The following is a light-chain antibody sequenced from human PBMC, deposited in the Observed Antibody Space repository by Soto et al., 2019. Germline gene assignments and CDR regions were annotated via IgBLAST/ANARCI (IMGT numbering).Light chain of an antibody. Sequence: SYELTQPPSVSVSPGQTARITCSGDALPNQYAYWYQQKPGQAPVLVIYKDTERPSGILERFSGSSSGTRATLTISGAQAEDEADYYCQSADNSGHWVFGGGTKLTVL. CDR1: ALPNQY. J-gene: IGLJ3*02. CDR3: QSADNSGHWV. V-gene: IGLV3-25*03. CDR2: KDT.